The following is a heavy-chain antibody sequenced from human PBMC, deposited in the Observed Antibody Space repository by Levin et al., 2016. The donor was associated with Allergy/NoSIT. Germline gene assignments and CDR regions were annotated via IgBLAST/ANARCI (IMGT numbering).Heavy chain of an antibody. CDR3: AREVPSIAATGRWFDP. CDR2: INPSGGIT. D-gene: IGHD6-13*01. Sequence: ASVKVSCKASGYTFTSYYMHWVRQAPGQGLEWMGIINPSGGITSYAQKFQGRVTMTRDTSTSTVYMELSSLRSEDTAVYYCAREVPSIAATGRWFDPWGQGTLVTVSS. CDR1: GYTFTSYY. V-gene: IGHV1-46*03. J-gene: IGHJ5*02.